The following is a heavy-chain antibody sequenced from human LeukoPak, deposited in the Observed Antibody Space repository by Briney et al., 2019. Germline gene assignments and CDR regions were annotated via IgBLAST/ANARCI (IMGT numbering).Heavy chain of an antibody. CDR2: ISSSSSYI. CDR1: GFTFSSYS. J-gene: IGHJ4*02. V-gene: IGHV3-21*01. D-gene: IGHD5-18*01. Sequence: PGGSLRLSCAASGFTFSSYSMNWVRQAPGKGLEWVSSISSSSSYIYYADSVEGRFTISRDNAKNSLYLQMNSLRAEDTAVYYCASSKGGYSYGWLFDWGQGTLVTVSS. CDR3: ASSKGGYSYGWLFD.